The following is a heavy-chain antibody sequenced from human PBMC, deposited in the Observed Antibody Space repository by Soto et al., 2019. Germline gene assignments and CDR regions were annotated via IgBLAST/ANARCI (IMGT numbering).Heavy chain of an antibody. CDR2: IYSGGST. CDR1: GFTVSSNY. CDR3: ARVGYYYDSSGSKLGWFDP. Sequence: PGGSLRLSCAASGFTVSSNYMSWVRQAPGKGLEWVSVIYSGGSTYYADSVKGRFTISRDNSKNTLYLQMNSLRAEDTAVYYCARVGYYYDSSGSKLGWFDPWGQGTLVTVSS. D-gene: IGHD3-22*01. J-gene: IGHJ5*02. V-gene: IGHV3-66*01.